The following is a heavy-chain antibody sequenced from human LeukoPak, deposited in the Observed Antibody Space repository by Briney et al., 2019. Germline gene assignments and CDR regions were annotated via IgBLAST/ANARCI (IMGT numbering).Heavy chain of an antibody. J-gene: IGHJ4*02. V-gene: IGHV1-18*01. Sequence: ASVKVSCKASGYTFTSYGISWVRQAPGQGLEWMGWISAYNGNTNYAQKLQGRVTMTTDTSTSTAYMELRSLRSEDTAVYYCARGGSVITATGTFFWGQGTLVTVSS. D-gene: IGHD6-13*01. CDR1: GYTFTSYG. CDR3: ARGGSVITATGTFF. CDR2: ISAYNGNT.